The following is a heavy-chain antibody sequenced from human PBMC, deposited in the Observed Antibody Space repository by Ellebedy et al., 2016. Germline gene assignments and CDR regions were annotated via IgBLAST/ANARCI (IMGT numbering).Heavy chain of an antibody. CDR1: GFSFSSYW. V-gene: IGHV3-7*01. CDR3: ARGLYSTGPTPVDY. J-gene: IGHJ4*02. D-gene: IGHD6-19*01. CDR2: VKQDGSQK. Sequence: GGSLRLSXAAAGFSFSSYWMNWVRQAPGKGLEWVANVKQDGSQKYYVDSVKGRFTISRDNAKNSLFLQLNSLRAEDTAVYYCARGLYSTGPTPVDYWGQGTLVTVSS.